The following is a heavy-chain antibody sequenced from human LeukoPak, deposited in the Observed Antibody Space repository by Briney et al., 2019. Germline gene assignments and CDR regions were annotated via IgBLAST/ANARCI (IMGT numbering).Heavy chain of an antibody. CDR2: INPNSGGT. D-gene: IGHD2-2*01. Sequence: ASVKVSCKASGYTFTGYYMHWVRQAPGQGLEWMGWINPNSGGTNYAQKFQGRVTMTRKTSINTAYMELSRLRSDDTAVYYCARGLRGSPAFDYCGQGTLVTVSS. CDR3: ARGLRGSPAFDY. V-gene: IGHV1-2*02. CDR1: GYTFTGYY. J-gene: IGHJ4*02.